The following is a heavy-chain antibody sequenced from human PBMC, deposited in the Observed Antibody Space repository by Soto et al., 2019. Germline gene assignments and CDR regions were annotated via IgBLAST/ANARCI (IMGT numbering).Heavy chain of an antibody. D-gene: IGHD3-3*01. Sequence: GGSLRLSCAASGFTFSSYGMHWVRQAPGKGLEWVSGINYDGNNKYYADSVKGRFTIARDNSKNTLYLQMNSLRAEDTAVFYCARGHFGVTLDVWGQGTTVTVSS. J-gene: IGHJ6*02. CDR1: GFTFSSYG. V-gene: IGHV3-33*08. CDR3: ARGHFGVTLDV. CDR2: INYDGNNK.